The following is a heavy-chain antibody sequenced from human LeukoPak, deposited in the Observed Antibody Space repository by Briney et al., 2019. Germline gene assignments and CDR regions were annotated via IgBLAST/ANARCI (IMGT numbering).Heavy chain of an antibody. V-gene: IGHV4-59*08. D-gene: IGHD3-22*01. Sequence: SETLSLTCAVYGGSFSGYYWSWIRQPPGKGLEWIGYIYYSGTTNYSPSLKSRVTISVDTSKNQFSLKLSSVTAADTAVYYCARHADYHDSSGAQEADYWGQGTLVTVSS. CDR3: ARHADYHDSSGAQEADY. CDR2: IYYSGTT. CDR1: GGSFSGYY. J-gene: IGHJ4*02.